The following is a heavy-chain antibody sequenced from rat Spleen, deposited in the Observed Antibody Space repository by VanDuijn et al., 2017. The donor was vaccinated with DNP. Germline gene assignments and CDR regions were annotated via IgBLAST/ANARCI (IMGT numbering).Heavy chain of an antibody. CDR2: ITYSGVS. CDR3: ARWNIGTSTLDY. V-gene: IGHV3-1*01. J-gene: IGHJ2*01. Sequence: EVHLQESGPGLVKPSQSLSLTCSVTGSSITANYWGWIRQFPGNQMEWVGHITYSGVSVYNSSLKSRIDITRDTSKNQFFLQLSSVTTEDSATYYCARWNIGTSTLDYWGQGVMVTVSS. CDR1: GSSITANY. D-gene: IGHD1-5*01.